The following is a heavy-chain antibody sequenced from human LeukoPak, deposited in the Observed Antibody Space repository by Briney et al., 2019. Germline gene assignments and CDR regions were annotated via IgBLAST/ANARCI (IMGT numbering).Heavy chain of an antibody. J-gene: IGHJ4*02. CDR3: ARDDTSAHFFDY. D-gene: IGHD3-10*01. CDR2: ISTSSSHM. V-gene: IGHV3-21*01. CDR1: GFTFKIYS. Sequence: GGSLRLSCAASGFTFKIYSMNWVRQAPGKGLEWVSSISTSSSHMYYADSVKGRFTISRDNAKSSLYLQMNTLRAEDTAVYYCARDDTSAHFFDYWGQGTLVTVSS.